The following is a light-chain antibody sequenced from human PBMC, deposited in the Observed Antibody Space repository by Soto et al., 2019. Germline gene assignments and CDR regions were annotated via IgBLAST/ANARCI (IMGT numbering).Light chain of an antibody. Sequence: DIELTQSPGTLSLSPGERATLSCRASQSITSNSLAWYQQKPGQAPRLLIYGSSSRATGIPDRFSGSGSGTDFTLTISRLEPEDFAVYYCQQYYTSPITFGQGTRLEIK. J-gene: IGKJ5*01. CDR1: QSITSNS. CDR2: GSS. V-gene: IGKV3-20*01. CDR3: QQYYTSPIT.